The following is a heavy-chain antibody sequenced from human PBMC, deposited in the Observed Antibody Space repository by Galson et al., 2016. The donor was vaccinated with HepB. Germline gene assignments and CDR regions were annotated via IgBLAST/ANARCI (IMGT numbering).Heavy chain of an antibody. V-gene: IGHV3-23*01. CDR3: ANIPLHRWSRWFDP. Sequence: SLRLSCAASGFTFSTYAMHWVRQAPGKGLEWVSTISVGGGDTYYADSLRGRFTISRDDSKKTLYLQMRNLRAEDTAVYYCANIPLHRWSRWFDPWGQGIRVTVSS. J-gene: IGHJ5*02. CDR1: GFTFSTYA. CDR2: ISVGGGDT. D-gene: IGHD4-23*01.